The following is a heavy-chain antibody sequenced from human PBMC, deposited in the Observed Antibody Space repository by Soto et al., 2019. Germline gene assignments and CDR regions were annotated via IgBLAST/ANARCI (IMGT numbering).Heavy chain of an antibody. V-gene: IGHV3-15*07. CDR1: DFTITNAW. CDR3: TTGSVEGV. CDR2: IKTKAEGGAT. Sequence: EVHLVESGGGLVKPGGSLRLSCAPSDFTITNAWRNWVRQAPGKGLEWVGRIKTKAEGGATDYAAPLIVRFTISRDDSRTALFLQMNRVKTEDMAVYYCTTGSVEGVWGQGARVTVSS. J-gene: IGHJ6*02. D-gene: IGHD2-15*01.